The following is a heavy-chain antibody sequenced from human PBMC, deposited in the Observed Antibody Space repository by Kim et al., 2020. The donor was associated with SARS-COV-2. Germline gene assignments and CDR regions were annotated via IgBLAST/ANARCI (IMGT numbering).Heavy chain of an antibody. CDR1: GFTFDDYA. Sequence: GGSLRLSCAASGFTFDDYAMHWVRQAPGKGLEWVSLISGDGGSTYYADSVKGRFTISRDNSKNSLYLQMNSLRTEDTALYYCANGLGGYGYGSYYYYYYGMDVWGHETTV. D-gene: IGHD5-18*01. V-gene: IGHV3-43*02. CDR3: ANGLGGYGYGSYYYYYYGMDV. CDR2: ISGDGGST. J-gene: IGHJ6*01.